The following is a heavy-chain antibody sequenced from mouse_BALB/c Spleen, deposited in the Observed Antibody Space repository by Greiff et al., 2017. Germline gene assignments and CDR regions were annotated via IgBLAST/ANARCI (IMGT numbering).Heavy chain of an antibody. J-gene: IGHJ3*01. CDR2: IYPGSGST. V-gene: IGHV1-55*01. Sequence: VQLQQPGAELVKPGTSVKLSCKASGYNFTSYWINWVKLRPGQGLEWIGDIYPGSGSTNYNEKFKSKATLTVDTSSSTAYMQLSSLASEDSALYYCARSDGNYLFAYWGQGTLVTVSA. D-gene: IGHD2-1*01. CDR3: ARSDGNYLFAY. CDR1: GYNFTSYW.